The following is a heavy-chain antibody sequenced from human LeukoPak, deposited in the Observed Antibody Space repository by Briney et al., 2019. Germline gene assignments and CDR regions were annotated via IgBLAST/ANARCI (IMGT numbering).Heavy chain of an antibody. V-gene: IGHV3-23*01. J-gene: IGHJ4*02. D-gene: IGHD2-2*02. CDR3: AKGDCSSTSCYTFDY. CDR1: GFTFSSYA. CDR2: ISGSGGST. Sequence: GGSLRLSCAASGFTFSSYAVSWVRQAPGKGLEWVSAISGSGGSTYYADSVKGRFTISRDNSKNTLYLQMNSLRAEDTAVYYCAKGDCSSTSCYTFDYWGQGTLVTVSS.